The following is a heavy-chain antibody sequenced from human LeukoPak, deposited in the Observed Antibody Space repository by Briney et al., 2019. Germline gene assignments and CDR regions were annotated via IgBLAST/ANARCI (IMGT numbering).Heavy chain of an antibody. CDR1: GFTFSNYW. Sequence: GGSLRLSCAASGFTFSNYWMSWVRQAPGKGLEWVANINQDGSEKYYVDSVKGRFTISRDNAKNSLYLQMNSLRVEDTAVYYGARDTVTYWGQGTLVTVSS. D-gene: IGHD4-17*01. V-gene: IGHV3-7*01. CDR2: INQDGSEK. CDR3: ARDTVTY. J-gene: IGHJ4*02.